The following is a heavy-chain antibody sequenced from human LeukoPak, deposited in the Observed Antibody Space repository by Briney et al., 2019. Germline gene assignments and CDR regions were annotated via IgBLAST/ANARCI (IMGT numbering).Heavy chain of an antibody. D-gene: IGHD6-6*01. CDR3: AKEKNSSVSASGQNY. CDR1: GFTFSSYG. CDR2: IRYDGSNK. V-gene: IGHV3-30*02. Sequence: GGSLRLSCAASGFTFSSYGMHWVRQAPGKGLEWVAFIRYDGSNKYYADSVKGRLTISRDNSKNTLYLQMTSLRGDDTAVYYCAKEKNSSVSASGQNYWGQGALVTVSS. J-gene: IGHJ4*02.